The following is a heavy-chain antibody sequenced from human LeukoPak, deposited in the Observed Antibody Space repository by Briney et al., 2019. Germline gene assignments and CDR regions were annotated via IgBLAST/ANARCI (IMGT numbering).Heavy chain of an antibody. CDR2: IYTSGST. Sequence: SETLSFTCTVSGGSIRSYYWSWIRQPAGKGLEWIGRIYTSGSTNYNPSLKSRVTMSLDTSKNQFSLKLSSVTAADTAVYYCARQDIVAPGVAFDIWGQGTMVTVSS. CDR3: ARQDIVAPGVAFDI. J-gene: IGHJ3*02. V-gene: IGHV4-4*07. D-gene: IGHD5-12*01. CDR1: GGSIRSYY.